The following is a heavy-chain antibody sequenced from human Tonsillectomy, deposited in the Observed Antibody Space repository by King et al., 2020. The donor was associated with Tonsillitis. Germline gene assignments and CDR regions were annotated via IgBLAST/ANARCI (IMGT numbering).Heavy chain of an antibody. Sequence: LQLQESGPGLVKPSETLSLTCTVSGGSISSSSYYWGWIRQPPGKGLEWIGSIYYSGSTYYNPSLKSRVTISINTSKNQLSLKLSSVTAADTAVYYCAREGSDYDVLTGHSYYVDYGGQGTLVSVSS. CDR2: IYYSGST. V-gene: IGHV4-39*07. J-gene: IGHJ4*02. CDR3: AREGSDYDVLTGHSYYVDY. D-gene: IGHD3-9*01. CDR1: GGSISSSSYY.